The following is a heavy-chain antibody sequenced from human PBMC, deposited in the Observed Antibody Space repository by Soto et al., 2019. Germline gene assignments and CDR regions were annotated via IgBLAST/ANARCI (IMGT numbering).Heavy chain of an antibody. J-gene: IGHJ6*01. D-gene: IGHD3-10*01. V-gene: IGHV3-15*01. CDR1: VFTFSNAW. CDR3: TTEVRGAQYGMDV. Sequence: GGSLRLSCASSVFTFSNAWMSCVRQSPGKGLEWVGRIKSKTDGGTTDYAAPVKGRFTISRDDSKNTLYLQMNSLKTEDTAVYYCTTEVRGAQYGMDVWGQATTVTVSS. CDR2: IKSKTDGGTT.